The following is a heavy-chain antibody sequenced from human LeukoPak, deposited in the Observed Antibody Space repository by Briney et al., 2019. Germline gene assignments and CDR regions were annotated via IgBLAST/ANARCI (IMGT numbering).Heavy chain of an antibody. CDR3: ARASSKQLAGYLPDGFDI. J-gene: IGHJ3*02. D-gene: IGHD3-9*01. Sequence: GGSLRLSCAASGFVFSDYWMHWVRQAPGKGLEWVAVISYDGSNKYYADSVKGRFTISRDNSKNSLSLQMNSLRADDAAAYYCARASSKQLAGYLPDGFDIWGQGTMVTVSS. V-gene: IGHV3-30-3*01. CDR1: GFVFSDYW. CDR2: ISYDGSNK.